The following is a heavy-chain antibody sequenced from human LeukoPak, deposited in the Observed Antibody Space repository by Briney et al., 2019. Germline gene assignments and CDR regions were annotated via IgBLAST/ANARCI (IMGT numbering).Heavy chain of an antibody. CDR1: GFTFSSSA. CDR3: ARDRVGATDYFDY. Sequence: GGSLRLSCAASGFTFSSSAMSWVRQAPGKGLEWVSAISNNGGYTYYADSVKGRFTISRDNSKNTLYLQMNSLRAEDTAVYYCARDRVGATDYFDYWGQGTLVTVSS. V-gene: IGHV3-23*01. CDR2: ISNNGGYT. J-gene: IGHJ4*02. D-gene: IGHD1-26*01.